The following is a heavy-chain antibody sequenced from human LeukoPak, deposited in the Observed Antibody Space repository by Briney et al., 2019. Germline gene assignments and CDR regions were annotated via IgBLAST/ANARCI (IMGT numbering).Heavy chain of an antibody. CDR2: IIPIFGTA. V-gene: IGHV1-69*05. CDR3: ASQDTAMEYYYMDV. Sequence: ASVKVSCKASGGTFSSYAISWVRQAPGQGLEWMGGIIPIFGTANYAQKFQGRVTITTDESTSTAYMELSSLRSEGTAVYYCASQDTAMEYYYMDVWGKGTTVTVSS. CDR1: GGTFSSYA. J-gene: IGHJ6*03. D-gene: IGHD5-18*01.